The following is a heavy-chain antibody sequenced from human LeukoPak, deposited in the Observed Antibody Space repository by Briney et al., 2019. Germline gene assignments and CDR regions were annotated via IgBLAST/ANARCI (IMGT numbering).Heavy chain of an antibody. CDR3: ARGRYCSATTCSGGDAFDI. CDR1: GTSVSSYY. V-gene: IGHV4-4*07. Sequence: SETLSLTCTVSGTSVSSYYWSWIRQPAGRGLEWIGRIYTRGSTNYNPSLPSRVSMSVDSFKSQFSLRLTSVTAADTAIYYCARGRYCSATTCSGGDAFDIWGQGTVVTVSS. D-gene: IGHD2-8*02. CDR2: IYTRGST. J-gene: IGHJ3*02.